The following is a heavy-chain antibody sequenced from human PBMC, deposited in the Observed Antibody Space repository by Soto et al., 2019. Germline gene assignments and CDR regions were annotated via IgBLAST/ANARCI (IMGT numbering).Heavy chain of an antibody. D-gene: IGHD3-3*01. V-gene: IGHV3-7*03. CDR3: ARDLEGWSDFEY. J-gene: IGHJ4*02. CDR2: IKQEGSEK. CDR1: GFTFSGYK. Sequence: EVQLVESGGGLVQPGGSLRLSCVASGFTFSGYKMSWVRQAPGKGLEWVAKIKQEGSEKYYVDSVRGRFTISRDNAKNSLYLQMSSLRAEDTALYYCARDLEGWSDFEYWGPGTLVTVSS.